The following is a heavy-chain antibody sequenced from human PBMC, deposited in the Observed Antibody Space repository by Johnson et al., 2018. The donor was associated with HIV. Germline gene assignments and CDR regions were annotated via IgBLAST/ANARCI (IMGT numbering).Heavy chain of an antibody. V-gene: IGHV3-30*04. CDR3: ARGGIIHDAFDI. Sequence: QMLLVESGGGVVQPGRSLRLSCVVSGFTFSSYTMHWVRQAPGKGLEWVAVISYDGSNKYFADSVKGRFTISRDNSKNTLYLQMSSLRAEDTAVYYCARGGIIHDAFDIWVQGTMVTVSS. D-gene: IGHD1-1*01. J-gene: IGHJ3*02. CDR2: ISYDGSNK. CDR1: GFTFSSYT.